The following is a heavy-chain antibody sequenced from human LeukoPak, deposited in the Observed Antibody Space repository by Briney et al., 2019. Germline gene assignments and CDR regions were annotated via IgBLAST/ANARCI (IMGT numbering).Heavy chain of an antibody. Sequence: PGRSLRLSCAASGFTFDDYAMPWVRQAPGKGLGWVSGISWNSGSIGYADSVKGRFTISRDNAKNSLYLQMNSLRAEDTALYYCAKDFSHSSSSPFDYWGQGTLVTVSS. CDR1: GFTFDDYA. V-gene: IGHV3-9*01. CDR2: ISWNSGSI. D-gene: IGHD6-6*01. J-gene: IGHJ4*02. CDR3: AKDFSHSSSSPFDY.